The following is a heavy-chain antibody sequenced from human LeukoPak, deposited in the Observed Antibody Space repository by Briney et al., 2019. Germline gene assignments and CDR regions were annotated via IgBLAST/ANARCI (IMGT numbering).Heavy chain of an antibody. CDR1: GFTFNSYA. Sequence: GGSLRLSCAASGFTFNSYAMSWVRQAPWERLQWVSGISDSGGNTYYADSVRGRFTISRDNSKNTLYLQMNSLRAEDTAVYYCAKDGGKRVGATTPFDYWGQGTLVTVSS. D-gene: IGHD1-26*01. V-gene: IGHV3-23*01. J-gene: IGHJ4*02. CDR3: AKDGGKRVGATTPFDY. CDR2: ISDSGGNT.